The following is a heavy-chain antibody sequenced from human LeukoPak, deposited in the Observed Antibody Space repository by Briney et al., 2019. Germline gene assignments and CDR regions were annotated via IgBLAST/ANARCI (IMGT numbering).Heavy chain of an antibody. J-gene: IGHJ6*03. CDR1: GFTFSSYN. V-gene: IGHV3-21*01. Sequence: GGSLRLSCAASGFTFSSYNMNWVRQAPGKGLEWVSSISSSSTYIYYADSVKGRFTISRDNSKNTLYLQMKSLRAEDTAVYYCAKGGGYEAQYYYYYLDVWGKGTTVTISS. CDR3: AKGGGYEAQYYYYYLDV. CDR2: ISSSSTYI. D-gene: IGHD5-12*01.